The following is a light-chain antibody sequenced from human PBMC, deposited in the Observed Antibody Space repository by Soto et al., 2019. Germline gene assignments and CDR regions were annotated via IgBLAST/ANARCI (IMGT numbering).Light chain of an antibody. J-gene: IGLJ1*01. CDR1: SSDVGGYNY. V-gene: IGLV2-14*01. CDR3: SSYTSSSTLYV. CDR2: AVS. Sequence: QSVLTQPASVSGSPGQSITISCTGTSSDVGGYNYVSWYQQHPGKAPKLIIYAVSNRPSGVSNRFSGSKSGNTASLTISGLQAEDEADYYCSSYTSSSTLYVFGTGTKVTV.